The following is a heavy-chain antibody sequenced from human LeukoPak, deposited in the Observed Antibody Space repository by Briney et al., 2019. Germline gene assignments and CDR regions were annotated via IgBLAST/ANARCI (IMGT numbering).Heavy chain of an antibody. CDR1: GFTFSSYA. V-gene: IGHV3-30-3*01. CDR3: ARTGIAAVPDYDY. Sequence: GRSLRLSCAASGFTFSSYAMHWVRQAPGKGLEWVAVISYDGSNKYYADSVKGRFTISRDNAKNSLYLQMNSLRAEDTAVYSCARTGIAAVPDYDYWGQGTLVTVSS. CDR2: ISYDGSNK. J-gene: IGHJ4*02. D-gene: IGHD6-13*01.